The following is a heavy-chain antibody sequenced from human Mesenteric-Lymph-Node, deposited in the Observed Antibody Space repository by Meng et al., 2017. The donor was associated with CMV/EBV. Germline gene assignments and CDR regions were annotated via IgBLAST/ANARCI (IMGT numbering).Heavy chain of an antibody. J-gene: IGHJ4*02. CDR1: GFTFSSYG. Sequence: GESLKISCAASGFTFSSYGMHWVRQAPGKGLEWVAFIRYDGSNKYYADSVKGRFTISRDNAKNSLFLQMNSLRAEDTAVYYCARGGQQPNSWYGYWGQGTLVTVSS. D-gene: IGHD6-13*01. CDR3: ARGGQQPNSWYGY. V-gene: IGHV3-30*02. CDR2: IRYDGSNK.